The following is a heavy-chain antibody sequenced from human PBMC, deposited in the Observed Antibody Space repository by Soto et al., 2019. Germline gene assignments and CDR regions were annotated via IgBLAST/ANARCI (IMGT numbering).Heavy chain of an antibody. CDR3: AREDRITIFGVDAFDI. J-gene: IGHJ3*02. Sequence: SETLSLTCTVSGGSISSGGYYWSWIRQHPGKGLEWIGYIYYSGSTYYNPSLKSRVTISVDTSKNQFSLKLSSVTAADTAVYYCAREDRITIFGVDAFDIWGQGTMVTVSS. D-gene: IGHD3-3*01. CDR2: IYYSGST. V-gene: IGHV4-31*03. CDR1: GGSISSGGYY.